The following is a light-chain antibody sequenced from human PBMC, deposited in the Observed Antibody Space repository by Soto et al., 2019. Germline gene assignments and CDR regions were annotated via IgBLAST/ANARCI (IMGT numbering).Light chain of an antibody. CDR3: TSYTSTNSYVA. CDR2: DVT. J-gene: IGLJ2*01. V-gene: IGLV2-14*03. Sequence: QSVLTQSASVSGSPGQSITISCTGTSTDVGGHYYVSWYQQHPGKAPKLIIYDVTDRPSGVSHRFSGSKSGNTASLTISGLQAEDEADYYCTSYTSTNSYVAVGGGTKLTVL. CDR1: STDVGGHYY.